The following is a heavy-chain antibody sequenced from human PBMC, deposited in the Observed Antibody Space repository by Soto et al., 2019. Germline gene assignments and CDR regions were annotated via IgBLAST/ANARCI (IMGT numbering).Heavy chain of an antibody. V-gene: IGHV3-23*01. CDR3: ASALTCPPHFDY. Sequence: GSLRLSCAASGFTFSSYAMSWVRQAPGKGLEWVSAISGSGGSTYYADSVKGRFTISRDNSKNTLYLQMNSLRAEDTAVYYCASALTCPPHFDYWGQGTLVTVSS. CDR2: ISGSGGST. CDR1: GFTFSSYA. J-gene: IGHJ4*02.